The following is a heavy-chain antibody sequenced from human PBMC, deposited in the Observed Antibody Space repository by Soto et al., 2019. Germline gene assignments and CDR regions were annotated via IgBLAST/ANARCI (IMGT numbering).Heavy chain of an antibody. J-gene: IGHJ4*02. Sequence: EVQLVESGGGLVQPGGSLRLSCTASGFTFSSHAMTWLRQAPGKGLEWVAGLSDSGGSTYYADSVKGRFTISRDNSMNTLYLQMNTLRAEDTAVYYCAKVSSSWSAGSFDLWGQGTLVTVSS. CDR3: AKVSSSWSAGSFDL. CDR2: LSDSGGST. D-gene: IGHD6-13*01. CDR1: GFTFSSHA. V-gene: IGHV3-23*04.